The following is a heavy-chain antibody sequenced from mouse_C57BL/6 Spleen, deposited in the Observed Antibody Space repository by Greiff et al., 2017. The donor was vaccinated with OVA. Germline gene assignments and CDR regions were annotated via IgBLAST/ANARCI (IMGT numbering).Heavy chain of an antibody. D-gene: IGHD1-1*01. CDR2: IHPSDSDT. Sequence: QVQLQQPGAELVKPGASVKVSCKASGYTFTSYWMHWVKQRPGQGLEWIGRIHPSDSDTNYNQKFKGKATLTVDKSSSTAYMQLSSLTSEDSAVYYCAQIYYYGSSYGAYWGQGTLVTVSA. CDR3: AQIYYYGSSYGAY. V-gene: IGHV1-74*01. CDR1: GYTFTSYW. J-gene: IGHJ3*01.